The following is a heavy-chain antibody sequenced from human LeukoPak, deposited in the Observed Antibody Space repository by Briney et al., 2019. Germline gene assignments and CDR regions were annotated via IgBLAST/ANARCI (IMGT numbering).Heavy chain of an antibody. Sequence: SETLSLTCTVSGGSISSYYWSWIRQPPGKGLEWIGYIYYSGSTNYNPSLKSRVTISVDTSNNQFSLKLSSAIAADTAVYYCARSLIGAAAGDNWFDPWGQGTLVTVSS. CDR2: IYYSGST. D-gene: IGHD6-25*01. CDR3: ARSLIGAAAGDNWFDP. CDR1: GGSISSYY. V-gene: IGHV4-59*08. J-gene: IGHJ5*02.